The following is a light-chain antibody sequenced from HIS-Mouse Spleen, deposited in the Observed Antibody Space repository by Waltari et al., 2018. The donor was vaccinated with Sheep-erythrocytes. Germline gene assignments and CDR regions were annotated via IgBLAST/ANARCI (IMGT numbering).Light chain of an antibody. J-gene: IGLJ3*02. CDR3: CSYAGSSTPWV. V-gene: IGLV2-23*01. CDR2: EGS. Sequence: PGQSITISCTGTSSDVGSYNLVSWYQQPPGKAPKLMIYEGSKRPSGVSNRFSGAKSGNPASPTISGLQAEDEADYYCCSYAGSSTPWVFGGGTKLTVL. CDR1: SSDVGSYNL.